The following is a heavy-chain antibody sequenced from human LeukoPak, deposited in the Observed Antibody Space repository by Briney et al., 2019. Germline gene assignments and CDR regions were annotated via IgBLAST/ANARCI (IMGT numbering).Heavy chain of an antibody. CDR3: ARGGYSSSWYHFDY. CDR2: ISGSGGST. Sequence: GGSLRLSCAASGFTFSSYAMSWVRQAPGKGLEWVSGISGSGGSTYYADSVKGRFTISRDNSKNTLYLQMNSLRAEDTAVYYCARGGYSSSWYHFDYWGQGTLVTVSS. V-gene: IGHV3-23*01. J-gene: IGHJ4*02. D-gene: IGHD6-13*01. CDR1: GFTFSSYA.